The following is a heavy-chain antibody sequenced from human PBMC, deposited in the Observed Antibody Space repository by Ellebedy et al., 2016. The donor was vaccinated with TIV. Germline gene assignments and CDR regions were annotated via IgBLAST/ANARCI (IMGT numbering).Heavy chain of an antibody. CDR1: GFTFSNYD. J-gene: IGHJ4*02. Sequence: GESLKISCAASGFTFSNYDMSWVRQAPGKGLEWVSLISADGRETYYTDSAKGRFTISRDNSKNTLFLQMNNLRVEDTAMYYCARDDALDGGYLDSWGQGTLVTVSS. D-gene: IGHD3-16*01. V-gene: IGHV3-23*01. CDR3: ARDDALDGGYLDS. CDR2: ISADGRET.